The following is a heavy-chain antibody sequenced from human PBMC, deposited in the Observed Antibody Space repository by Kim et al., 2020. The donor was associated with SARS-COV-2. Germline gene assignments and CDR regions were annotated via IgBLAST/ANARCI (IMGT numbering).Heavy chain of an antibody. V-gene: IGHV3-30*02. J-gene: IGHJ4*02. D-gene: IGHD3-22*01. Sequence: SVKGRFTISRDNSKNTLYLQMNSLRAEDTAVYYCAKDGGNYYDSSGYPRYWGQGTLVTVSS. CDR3: AKDGGNYYDSSGYPRY.